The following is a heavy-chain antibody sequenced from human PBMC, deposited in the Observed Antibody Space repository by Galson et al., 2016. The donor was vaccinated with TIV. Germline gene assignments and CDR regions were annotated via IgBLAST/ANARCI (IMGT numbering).Heavy chain of an antibody. CDR3: ARSSGHYYGMDV. J-gene: IGHJ6*02. V-gene: IGHV2-70*11. CDR1: GFSLRTSGMC. Sequence: PALVKPTQTLTLTCSFSGFSLRTSGMCVSWIRQPPGKALEWLARIDWDGDKYYNASLKTRVSISKDTSKNQVVLTMTNMDQVDTGTYYCARSSGHYYGMDVWGQGTMVTVSS. CDR2: IDWDGDK.